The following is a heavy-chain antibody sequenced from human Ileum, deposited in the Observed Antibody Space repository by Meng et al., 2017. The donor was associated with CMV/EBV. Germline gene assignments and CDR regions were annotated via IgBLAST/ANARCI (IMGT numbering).Heavy chain of an antibody. V-gene: IGHV3-11*04. J-gene: IGHJ4*02. CDR3: ARDMDSPYFDY. D-gene: IGHD2-2*03. Sequence: GESLKISCAASGFTFSDYYMSWIRQATGKGLEWVSYISSSTNTIYYSDSVKGRFTISRDNAKNSLYLQMNSLRAEDTAVYYCARDMDSPYFDYWGQGALVTVSS. CDR1: GFTFSDYY. CDR2: ISSSTNTI.